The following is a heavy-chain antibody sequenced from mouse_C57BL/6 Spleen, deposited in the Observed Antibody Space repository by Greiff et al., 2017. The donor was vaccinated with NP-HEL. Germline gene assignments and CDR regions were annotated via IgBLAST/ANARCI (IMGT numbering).Heavy chain of an antibody. CDR1: GFNIKDDY. V-gene: IGHV14-4*01. D-gene: IGHD2-5*01. Sequence: EVQLQQSGAELVRPGASVKLSCTASGFNIKDDYMHWVKQRPEQGLEWIGWIDPEDGDTEYASKFQGKATITADTSSNTAYLQLSSLTSEDTAVYYCTRDYSNPSAYWGQGTLVTVSA. CDR2: IDPEDGDT. J-gene: IGHJ3*01. CDR3: TRDYSNPSAY.